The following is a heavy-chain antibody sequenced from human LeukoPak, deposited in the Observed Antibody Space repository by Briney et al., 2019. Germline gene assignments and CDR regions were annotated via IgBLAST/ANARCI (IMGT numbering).Heavy chain of an antibody. J-gene: IGHJ3*02. V-gene: IGHV1-2*02. D-gene: IGHD2-15*01. CDR3: ASSSPLGYCSGGSCWGAFDI. Sequence: GASVKVSCKASGYTFTGYYMHWVRQAPGQGLEWVGWINPNSGGTNYAQKFQGRVTMTRDTSISTAYMELSRLRSDDTAVYYCASSSPLGYCSGGSCWGAFDIWGQGTMVTVSS. CDR1: GYTFTGYY. CDR2: INPNSGGT.